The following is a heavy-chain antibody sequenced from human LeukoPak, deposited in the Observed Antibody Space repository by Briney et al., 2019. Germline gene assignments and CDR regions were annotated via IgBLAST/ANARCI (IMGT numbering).Heavy chain of an antibody. CDR1: GFTFNTYG. D-gene: IGHD3-22*01. V-gene: IGHV3-30*18. CDR2: ISYDGSSK. Sequence: GRSLRLSCAASGFTFNTYGIHWVRQAPGKGLEWVAIISYDGSSKYYAESVKGRFTISRDNSKNTLYLQMNSLRAEDTAVYYCAKEEKYYYGSSGYYYKAFHMWGQGTMVTVSS. J-gene: IGHJ3*02. CDR3: AKEEKYYYGSSGYYYKAFHM.